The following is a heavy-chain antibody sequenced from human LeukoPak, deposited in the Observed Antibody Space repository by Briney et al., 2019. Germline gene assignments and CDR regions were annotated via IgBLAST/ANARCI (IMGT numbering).Heavy chain of an antibody. CDR1: GDSSNNYY. CDR2: IYTSGST. Sequence: SETLSHTCTVSGDSSNNYYWSWIRQPAGKGLEWIGRIYTSGSTNYNPSLKSRVTMSVDTSKNQFSLKLSSVTAADTAVYYCARDPYDILTGYYKGYFQHWGQGTLVTVSS. V-gene: IGHV4-4*07. J-gene: IGHJ1*01. D-gene: IGHD3-9*01. CDR3: ARDPYDILTGYYKGYFQH.